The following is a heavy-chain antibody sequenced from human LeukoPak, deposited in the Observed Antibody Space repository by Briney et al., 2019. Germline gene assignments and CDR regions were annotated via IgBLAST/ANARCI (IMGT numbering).Heavy chain of an antibody. V-gene: IGHV3-66*01. CDR2: IYSGGST. D-gene: IGHD3-10*01. CDR3: AKDRSRSGSYSPGHYGYYGMDV. Sequence: GGSLRLSCAASGFTVSSNYMSWVRQAPGKGLEWVSVIYSGGSTYYADSVKGRFTISRDNSKNTLYLQMNSLRAEDTAVYYCAKDRSRSGSYSPGHYGYYGMDVWGQGTTVTVSS. CDR1: GFTVSSNY. J-gene: IGHJ6*02.